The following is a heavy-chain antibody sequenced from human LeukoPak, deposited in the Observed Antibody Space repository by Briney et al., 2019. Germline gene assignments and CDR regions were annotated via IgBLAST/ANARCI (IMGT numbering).Heavy chain of an antibody. D-gene: IGHD2-2*01. CDR1: GGSISSGGYY. J-gene: IGHJ6*02. CDR3: ARVSSSTSRWGMDV. CDR2: IYYSVST. V-gene: IGHV4-31*03. Sequence: SQTLSLTCTVSGGSISSGGYYWCWIRQHPGKGLEWIAYIYYSVSTYYNPSLKSRVTISVDTAKNQFSLKLSSVTAADTAVYYCARVSSSTSRWGMDVWGQGTTVTVSS.